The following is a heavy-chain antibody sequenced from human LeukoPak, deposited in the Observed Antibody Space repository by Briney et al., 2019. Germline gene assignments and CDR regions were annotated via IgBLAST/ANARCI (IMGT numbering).Heavy chain of an antibody. D-gene: IGHD6-6*01. CDR1: GGTISGYY. CDR3: ARSSIGDWYFDL. V-gene: IGHV4-59*01. Sequence: SETLSLTCTVSGGTISGYYWSWIRQSPGKGLEWSGHIYYSGTTNYSPSLKSRVTISVDTSKDEFSLKLNSVTAADTAVYFCARSSIGDWYFDLWGRGTLVTVSS. CDR2: IYYSGTT. J-gene: IGHJ2*01.